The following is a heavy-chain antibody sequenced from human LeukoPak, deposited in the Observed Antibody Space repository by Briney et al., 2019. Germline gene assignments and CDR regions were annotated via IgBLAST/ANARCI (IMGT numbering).Heavy chain of an antibody. CDR1: GGSISSSSYY. D-gene: IGHD1/OR15-1a*01. J-gene: IGHJ4*02. V-gene: IGHV4-39*01. Sequence: SETLSLTCTVSGGSISSSSYYWGWIRQPPGKGLEWIGSIYYSGSTYYNPSLKSRVTISVDTSKNQFSLKLSSVTAADTAVYYCARLLIGEYNWNKRGVYFDYWGQGTLVTVSS. CDR2: IYYSGST. CDR3: ARLLIGEYNWNKRGVYFDY.